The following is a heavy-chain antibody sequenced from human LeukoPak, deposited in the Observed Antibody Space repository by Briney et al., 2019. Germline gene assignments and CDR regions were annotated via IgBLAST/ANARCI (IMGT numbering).Heavy chain of an antibody. CDR2: IFSNGDT. D-gene: IGHD5-24*01. J-gene: IGHJ4*02. CDR1: EFTVSRNY. V-gene: IGHV3-53*01. Sequence: GGSLRLSCTASEFTVSRNYMLWVRQAPGKGLEWVSLIFSNGDTHYADSVKGRFTISRDTSKNTVSLQMNSLRVEDTAMYYCTKDQMNYWGPGTLVTVSS. CDR3: TKDQMNY.